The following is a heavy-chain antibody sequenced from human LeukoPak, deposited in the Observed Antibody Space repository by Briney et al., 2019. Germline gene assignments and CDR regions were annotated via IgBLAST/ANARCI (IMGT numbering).Heavy chain of an antibody. J-gene: IGHJ4*02. CDR3: AKDPRRWELGDY. CDR2: ISGSGGST. CDR1: GFTFSSYA. Sequence: PGGSLRLSCTASGFTFSSYAMSWVRQAPGKGLEWVSAISGSGGSTYYADSVKGRFTISRDNSKNTLYLQMNSLRAEDTAVYYCAKDPRRWELGDYWGQGTLVTVSS. V-gene: IGHV3-23*01. D-gene: IGHD1-26*01.